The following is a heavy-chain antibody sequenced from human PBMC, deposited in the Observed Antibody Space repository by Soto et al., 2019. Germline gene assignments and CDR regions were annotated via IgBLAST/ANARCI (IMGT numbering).Heavy chain of an antibody. CDR1: GFTFSSYA. D-gene: IGHD1-1*01. CDR3: ARGQSAVDVFFPTPVPFDP. V-gene: IGHV3-23*01. CDR2: ISGSGSTI. J-gene: IGHJ5*02. Sequence: PGGSLRLSCAASGFTFSSYAVSWVRQAPGKGPEWISSISGSGSTIYYADSVKGRFTISRDNSKNTLYLQMSSLRAADTGIYYCARGQSAVDVFFPTPVPFDPWGPGTPVTVSS.